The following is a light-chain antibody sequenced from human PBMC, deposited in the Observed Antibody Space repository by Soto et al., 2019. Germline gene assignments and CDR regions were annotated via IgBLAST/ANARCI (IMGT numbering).Light chain of an antibody. CDR1: QSISSY. V-gene: IGKV1-39*01. CDR2: AAS. CDR3: QQSYSTPYT. J-gene: IGKJ2*01. Sequence: DLQMTQSPSSLSASVGDRVTITCRPSQSISSYLNWYQQKPGKAPKVLIYAASSLQSGVPSRFSGSGSGTDFALTISSLQPEDFATYYCQQSYSTPYTFGQGTKLEIK.